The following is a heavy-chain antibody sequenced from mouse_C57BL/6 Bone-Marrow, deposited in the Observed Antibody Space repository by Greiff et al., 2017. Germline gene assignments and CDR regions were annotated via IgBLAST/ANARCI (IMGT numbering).Heavy chain of an antibody. CDR2: IYPRSGNN. V-gene: IGHV1-81*01. Sequence: VQLQQSGAELARPGASVKLSCKASGYTFTSYGISWVKQRTGQGLEWIGEIYPRSGNNYYNEKFKGKATLTADKSSSTAYMELRSLTSEDSAVYFCARSLQFTLAYWGQGTLVTVSA. J-gene: IGHJ3*01. CDR3: ARSLQFTLAY. CDR1: GYTFTSYG.